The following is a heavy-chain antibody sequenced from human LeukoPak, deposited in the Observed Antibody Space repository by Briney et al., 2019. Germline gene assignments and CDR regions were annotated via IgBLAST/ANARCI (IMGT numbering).Heavy chain of an antibody. D-gene: IGHD1-26*01. V-gene: IGHV3-7*01. CDR3: ARYRLGWEPDSRPTRSPFDI. CDR2: IKQDGSEK. Sequence: QSGGSLRLSCAASGFTFSSYWMSWVRQAPGKGLEWVANIKQDGSEKYYVDSVKGRFTISRDNAKNSLYLQMNSLRAEDTAVYYCARYRLGWEPDSRPTRSPFDIWGRGTMVTVSS. CDR1: GFTFSSYW. J-gene: IGHJ3*02.